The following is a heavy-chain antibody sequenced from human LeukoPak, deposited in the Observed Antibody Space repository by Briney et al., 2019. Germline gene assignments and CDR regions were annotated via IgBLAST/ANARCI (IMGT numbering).Heavy chain of an antibody. J-gene: IGHJ4*02. Sequence: SETLSLTCAVYGGSFSGYYWSWIRQPPGKGLEWIGEINHSGSTNYNPSLKSRVTISVDTSKNQFSLKLSSVTAADTAVYYRARGRYCSSTSCYGGDYWGQGTLVTVSS. CDR1: GGSFSGYY. V-gene: IGHV4-34*01. CDR3: ARGRYCSSTSCYGGDY. CDR2: INHSGST. D-gene: IGHD2-2*01.